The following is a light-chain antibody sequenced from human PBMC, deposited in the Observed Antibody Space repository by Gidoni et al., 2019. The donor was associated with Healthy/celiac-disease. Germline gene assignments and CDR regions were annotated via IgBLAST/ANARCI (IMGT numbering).Light chain of an antibody. CDR2: DAS. J-gene: IGKJ4*01. Sequence: EIVSTQSPATLSLSAGERATLSCRASQRVSSYLAWYQQKPGQAPRLLIYDASNRATGIPARFSGSGSGTDFTLTISSLEPEDFAVYYCQQRSNWPLTFGGGTKVEIK. V-gene: IGKV3-11*01. CDR1: QRVSSY. CDR3: QQRSNWPLT.